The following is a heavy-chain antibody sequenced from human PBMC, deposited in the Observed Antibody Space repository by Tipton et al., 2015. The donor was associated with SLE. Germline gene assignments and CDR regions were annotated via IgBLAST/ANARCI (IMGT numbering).Heavy chain of an antibody. V-gene: IGHV1-69*01. D-gene: IGHD3-3*01. CDR1: GGTFSSYA. CDR2: IIPIFGTA. CDR3: ARGGENYDFWSGYYPYFDY. J-gene: IGHJ4*02. Sequence: QLVQSGPEVKKPGSSVKVSCKASGGTFSSYAISWVRQAPGQGLEWMGGIIPIFGTANYAQKFQGRVTITADESTSTAYMELSSLRSEDTVVYYCARGGENYDFWSGYYPYFDYWGQGTLVTVSS.